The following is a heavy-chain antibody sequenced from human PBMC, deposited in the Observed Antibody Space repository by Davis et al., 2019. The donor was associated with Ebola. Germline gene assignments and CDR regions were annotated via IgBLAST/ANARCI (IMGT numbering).Heavy chain of an antibody. J-gene: IGHJ4*02. CDR1: GFAFSNAW. V-gene: IGHV3-15*07. CDR2: IKRKADGGTT. D-gene: IGHD5-18*01. CDR3: TTVGGYIYGQRDY. Sequence: PGGSLRLSCAVSGFAFSNAWMNWVRQAPGKGLEWVGRIKRKADGGTTDHAAPVKGSFTISREDSKNTLYLQMNSLKTEDTAVYYCTTVGGYIYGQRDYWGQGALVTVSS.